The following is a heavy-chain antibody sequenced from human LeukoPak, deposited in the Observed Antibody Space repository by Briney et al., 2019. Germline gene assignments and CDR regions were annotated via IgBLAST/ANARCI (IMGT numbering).Heavy chain of an antibody. Sequence: SETLSLTCTVSGGSIGTYYWSWIRQPPGKGLEWIGYIYYNGHTDYNPSLRSRVTISVHTSKNQFSLKLSSVTAADTAVYYCARDRHWTNDWVFDYWGQGTLVTVSS. V-gene: IGHV4-59*01. J-gene: IGHJ4*02. D-gene: IGHD1/OR15-1a*01. CDR2: IYYNGHT. CDR3: ARDRHWTNDWVFDY. CDR1: GGSIGTYY.